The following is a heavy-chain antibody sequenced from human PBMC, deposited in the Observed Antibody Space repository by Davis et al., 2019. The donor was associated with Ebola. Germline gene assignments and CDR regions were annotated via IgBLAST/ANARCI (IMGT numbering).Heavy chain of an antibody. V-gene: IGHV3-72*01. CDR3: VRAGSSTWRDFDY. D-gene: IGHD6-13*01. CDR2: NRNKANGYST. J-gene: IGHJ4*02. Sequence: PGGSLRLSCAASGFILSDYYMDWARQAPGKGLEWVGRNRNKANGYSTEYAASVKGRFSVSRDDSKNSLYLQMNSLKVEDTAVYYCVRAGSSTWRDFDYWGQGSLVTVSS. CDR1: GFILSDYY.